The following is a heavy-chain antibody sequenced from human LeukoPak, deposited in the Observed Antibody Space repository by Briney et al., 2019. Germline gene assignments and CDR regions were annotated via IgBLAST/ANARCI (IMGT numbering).Heavy chain of an antibody. J-gene: IGHJ6*04. Sequence: XXXSCAASGFTFSSYGMHWVRQAPGKGLEWVAVIWYDGSNKYYADSVKGRFTISRDNYKNTLYMQMNRLRAEDTAVYYCAREAGITIFFYYYYGMDVWGKGTTITVSS. CDR2: IWYDGSNK. CDR1: GFTFSSYG. CDR3: AREAGITIFFYYYYGMDV. D-gene: IGHD3-9*01. V-gene: IGHV3-33*01.